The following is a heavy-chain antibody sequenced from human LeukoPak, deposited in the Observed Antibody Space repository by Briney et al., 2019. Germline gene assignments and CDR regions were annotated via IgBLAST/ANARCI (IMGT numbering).Heavy chain of an antibody. CDR3: ARDLGGRITMVRGVITNWFDP. V-gene: IGHV1-2*02. CDR2: INPNSGGT. CDR1: GYTFTGYY. D-gene: IGHD3-10*01. Sequence: ASVKVSCKASGYTFTGYYMHWVRQAPGQGLEWMGWINPNSGGTNYAQTFQGRVTMTRDTSTSTAYMELSRLRSDDTAVYYCARDLGGRITMVRGVITNWFDPWGQGTLVTVSS. J-gene: IGHJ5*02.